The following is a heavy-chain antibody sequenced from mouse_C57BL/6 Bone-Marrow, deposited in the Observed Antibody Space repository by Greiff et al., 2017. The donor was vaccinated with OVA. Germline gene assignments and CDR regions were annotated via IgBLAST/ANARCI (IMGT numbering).Heavy chain of an antibody. CDR2: FTMYSDAT. CDR1: YFAFMARA. J-gene: IGHJ4*01. Sequence: LQQSGAELVRPGSSVKLSCKDSYFAFMARAMHWVKQRPGHGLEWIGSFTMYSDATEYSENFKGKATLTANTSSSTAYMELSSLTSEDSAVYYCAREGRDGPRAMDYWGQGTSVTVSS. D-gene: IGHD2-3*01. CDR3: AREGRDGPRAMDY. V-gene: IGHV1-49*01.